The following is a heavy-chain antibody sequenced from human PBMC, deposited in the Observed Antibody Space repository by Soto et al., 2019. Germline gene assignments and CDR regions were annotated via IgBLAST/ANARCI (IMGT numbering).Heavy chain of an antibody. V-gene: IGHV3-48*02. CDR3: ARDRHWGDTYYDFWSDNIPMDV. CDR2: ISSSSSTI. J-gene: IGHJ6*02. CDR1: GFTFSSYS. Sequence: GGSLRLSCAASGFTFSSYSMNWVRQAPGKGLEWVSYISSSSSTIYYADSVKGRFTISRDNAKNSLYLQMNSLRDEDTAVYYCARDRHWGDTYYDFWSDNIPMDVWGQGTTVTVSS. D-gene: IGHD3-3*01.